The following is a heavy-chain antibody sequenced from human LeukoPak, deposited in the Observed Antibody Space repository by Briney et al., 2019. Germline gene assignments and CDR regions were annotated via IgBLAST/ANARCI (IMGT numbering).Heavy chain of an antibody. CDR3: AKDSQEWELLGFFDY. CDR1: GFTLSSYA. Sequence: GGSLRLSCAASGFTLSSYAMSWVRQAPGKGLEWVSAISGSGGSTYFADSVKGRFTISRDNSKNTLYLQMNGLRAEDTAVYYCAKDSQEWELLGFFDYWGQGTLVTVSS. V-gene: IGHV3-23*01. D-gene: IGHD1-26*01. CDR2: ISGSGGST. J-gene: IGHJ4*02.